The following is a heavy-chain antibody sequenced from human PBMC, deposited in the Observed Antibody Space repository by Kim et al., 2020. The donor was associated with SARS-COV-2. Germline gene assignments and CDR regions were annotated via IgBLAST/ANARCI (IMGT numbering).Heavy chain of an antibody. CDR1: GGSISSSNW. CDR2: IYHSGST. J-gene: IGHJ4*02. CDR3: ARWRVTAMEKRPYFDY. V-gene: IGHV4-4*02. D-gene: IGHD5-18*01. Sequence: SETLSLTCAVSGGSISSSNWWSWVRQPPGKGLEWIGEIYHSGSTNYNPSLKSRVTISVDKSKNQFSLKLSSVTAADTAVYYCARWRVTAMEKRPYFDYWGQGTLVTVSS.